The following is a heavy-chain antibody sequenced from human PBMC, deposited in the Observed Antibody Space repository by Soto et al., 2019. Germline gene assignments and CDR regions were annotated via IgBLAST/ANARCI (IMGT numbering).Heavy chain of an antibody. V-gene: IGHV3-53*05. Sequence: QPVGSLRLSCAASGFTVSSNYMNWVRQAPGKGLEWVSVIYSAGSTYYADSVKGHFTISRDNSKNTLYLQMNSLRAEDTAVYYCANSKSLDTTPEVYFDYWGQGNLVTVYS. CDR2: IYSAGST. CDR1: GFTVSSNY. J-gene: IGHJ4*02. CDR3: ANSKSLDTTPEVYFDY. D-gene: IGHD1-26*01.